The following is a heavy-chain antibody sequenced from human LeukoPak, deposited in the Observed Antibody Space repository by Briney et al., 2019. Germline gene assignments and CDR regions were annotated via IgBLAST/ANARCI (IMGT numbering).Heavy chain of an antibody. J-gene: IGHJ4*02. CDR3: AKVSIKYYYGSGSYPFDY. V-gene: IGHV3-23*01. D-gene: IGHD3-10*01. CDR1: GFTFSSYA. CDR2: ISGSGGST. Sequence: GGSLRLSCAASGFTFSSYAMSWVRQAPGKGLEWVSAISGSGGSTYYADSVKGRFTISRDNSKNTLYLQMNSLRAEDTAVYYRAKVSIKYYYGSGSYPFDYWGQGTLVTVSS.